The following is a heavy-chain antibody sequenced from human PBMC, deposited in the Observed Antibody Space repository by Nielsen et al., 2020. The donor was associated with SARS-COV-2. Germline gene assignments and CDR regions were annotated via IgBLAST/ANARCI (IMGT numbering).Heavy chain of an antibody. D-gene: IGHD2-2*01. V-gene: IGHV3-21*01. CDR3: ARDPAYIVVVGYYYYGMDV. J-gene: IGHJ6*02. Sequence: VRQAPGKGLEWVSSISSSSSYIYYADSVKGRFTISRDNPKNSLYLQMNSLRAEDTAVYYCARDPAYIVVVGYYYYGMDVWGQGTTVTVSS. CDR2: ISSSSSYI.